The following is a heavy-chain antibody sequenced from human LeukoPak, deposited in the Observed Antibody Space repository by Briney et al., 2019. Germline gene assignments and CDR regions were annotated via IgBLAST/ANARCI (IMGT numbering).Heavy chain of an antibody. CDR2: IYYSGST. D-gene: IGHD6-13*01. V-gene: IGHV4-59*11. J-gene: IGHJ4*02. CDR1: GGSISNHY. Sequence: SETLSLTCTVSGGSISNHYWSWIQQPPVKGLEWIGYIYYSGSTNYNPSLRSRVTISVDTSKNQFSLKLSSVTAADTAVYYCARGYSSSWFDYWGQGTLVTVSS. CDR3: ARGYSSSWFDY.